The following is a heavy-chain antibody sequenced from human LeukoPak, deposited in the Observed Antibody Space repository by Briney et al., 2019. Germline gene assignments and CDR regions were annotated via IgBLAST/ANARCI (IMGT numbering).Heavy chain of an antibody. CDR3: ARSYTHYDFWSGYTSQNYFDP. D-gene: IGHD3-3*01. Sequence: PGGSLRLSCAASGFTFSNAWMNWVRQAPGKGLEWVSVIYAGDSTYYADSVKGRFIISRDNSKNTVYLQMDSLRAEDTAVYYCARSYTHYDFWSGYTSQNYFDPWGQGTLVTVSS. CDR1: GFTFSNAW. J-gene: IGHJ5*02. CDR2: IYAGDST. V-gene: IGHV3-53*01.